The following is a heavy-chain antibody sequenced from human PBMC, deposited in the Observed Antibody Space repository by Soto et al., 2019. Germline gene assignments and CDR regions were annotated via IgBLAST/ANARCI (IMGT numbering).Heavy chain of an antibody. Sequence: ASVKVSCKASGYTFTDYYIHWVRRTPGQGLEWVGWINGNSGATKSAAKFQGRVAMTRDTSIRTAYLDLSSLGSDDSAVYYCAKDIITMIRPDAFDIWGQGTMVTVSS. D-gene: IGHD3-10*01. CDR2: INGNSGAT. V-gene: IGHV1-2*02. J-gene: IGHJ3*02. CDR1: GYTFTDYY. CDR3: AKDIITMIRPDAFDI.